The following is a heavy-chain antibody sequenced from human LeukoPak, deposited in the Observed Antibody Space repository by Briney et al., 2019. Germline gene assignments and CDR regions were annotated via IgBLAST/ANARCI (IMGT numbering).Heavy chain of an antibody. CDR1: GYAFSNYY. Sequence: ASLKVSCKASGYAFSNYYMHWVRQAPGQGLEWMGIINPSGGSTSYAQNFQGRVTMTRDMSTSTIYMEMSSLRSEDTAVYYCARGSPNYDGSGSHWWLDPWGQGTLVTVSS. J-gene: IGHJ5*02. D-gene: IGHD3-22*01. V-gene: IGHV1-46*01. CDR3: ARGSPNYDGSGSHWWLDP. CDR2: INPSGGST.